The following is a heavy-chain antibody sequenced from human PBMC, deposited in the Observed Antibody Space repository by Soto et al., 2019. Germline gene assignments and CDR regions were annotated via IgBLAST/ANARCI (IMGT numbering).Heavy chain of an antibody. CDR3: ARARRDCRGGSCYHKSFDI. CDR2: ISSSGSTT. V-gene: IGHV3-11*01. D-gene: IGHD2-15*01. J-gene: IGHJ3*02. CDR1: GFSVSGYY. Sequence: QVQLVESGGGLVKPGGSLRLSCAASGFSVSGYYMSWIRQAPGKGLDWVSYISSSGSTTYYADSVKGRFTISRDTAKNSLFLQITSLRAEDTAVYYCARARRDCRGGSCYHKSFDIWGQGTVVTVSS.